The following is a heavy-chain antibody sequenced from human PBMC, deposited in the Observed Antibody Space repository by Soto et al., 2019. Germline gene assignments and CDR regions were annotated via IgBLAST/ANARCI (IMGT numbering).Heavy chain of an antibody. D-gene: IGHD2-21*02. CDR3: ARQPYCGGDCYSVAFDI. CDR2: MNPNSGNT. J-gene: IGHJ3*02. CDR1: GYTFTSYD. V-gene: IGHV1-8*01. Sequence: ASVKVSCKASGYTFTSYDINWVRQATGQGLEWMGWMNPNSGNTGYAQKFQGRVTMTRNTSISTAYMELSSLRSEDTAVYYCARQPYCGGDCYSVAFDIWGQGTMVTVSS.